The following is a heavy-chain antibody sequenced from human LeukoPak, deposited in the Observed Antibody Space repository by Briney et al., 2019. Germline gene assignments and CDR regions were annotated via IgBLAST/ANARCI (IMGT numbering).Heavy chain of an antibody. J-gene: IGHJ6*03. CDR2: INPSGGST. Sequence: ASVKVSCKASGYTFNGYYMHWVRQAPGQGLEWMGIINPSGGSTSYAQKFQGRVTMTRDMSTSTVYMELSSLRSEDTAVYYCARVGRRYFDWLAVDYYYYMDVWGKGTTVTVSS. CDR3: ARVGRRYFDWLAVDYYYYMDV. D-gene: IGHD3-9*01. V-gene: IGHV1-46*02. CDR1: GYTFNGYY.